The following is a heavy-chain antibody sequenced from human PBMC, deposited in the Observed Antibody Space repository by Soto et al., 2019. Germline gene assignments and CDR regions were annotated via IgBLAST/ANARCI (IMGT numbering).Heavy chain of an antibody. J-gene: IGHJ4*02. CDR2: ISGSGGST. D-gene: IGHD6-6*01. Sequence: EVQLLESGGGLVQPGGSLRLSCAASGFTLSSYAMSWVRQAPGKGLEWVSAISGSGGSTYYADSVKGRFTISRDNSKNTLYLQMNSLRAEDTAVYYCAKSLRPWYSSSSWDYWGQGTLVTVSS. CDR1: GFTLSSYA. V-gene: IGHV3-23*01. CDR3: AKSLRPWYSSSSWDY.